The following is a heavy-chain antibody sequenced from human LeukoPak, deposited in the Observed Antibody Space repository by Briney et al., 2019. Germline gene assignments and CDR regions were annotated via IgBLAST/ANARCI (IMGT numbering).Heavy chain of an antibody. Sequence: PSETLCLTCTVSGGSISSYYWSRIRQPPGKALEWIGYIYYSGSTNYNPSLKSRVTISVDTSKNQFSLKLSSVTAADTAVYYCARVLVSGSYYGFLAFDIWGQGTMVTVSS. J-gene: IGHJ3*02. CDR1: GGSISSYY. CDR3: ARVLVSGSYYGFLAFDI. D-gene: IGHD1-26*01. CDR2: IYYSGST. V-gene: IGHV4-59*01.